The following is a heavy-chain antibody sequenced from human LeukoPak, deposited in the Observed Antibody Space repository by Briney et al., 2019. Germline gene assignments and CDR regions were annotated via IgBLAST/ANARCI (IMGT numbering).Heavy chain of an antibody. CDR1: GFTFSDYL. J-gene: IGHJ6*02. D-gene: IGHD3-3*01. Sequence: PGGSLRLSCAASGFTFSDYLMDWARQAPGKGLEWVSSISSIISYIYYADSVKGRFTISRDNAKNTLYLQMYSLRAEDTAVYYCAKGQNYDFWSGYYYYGMDVWGQGTTVTVSS. CDR2: ISSIISYI. V-gene: IGHV3-21*04. CDR3: AKGQNYDFWSGYYYYGMDV.